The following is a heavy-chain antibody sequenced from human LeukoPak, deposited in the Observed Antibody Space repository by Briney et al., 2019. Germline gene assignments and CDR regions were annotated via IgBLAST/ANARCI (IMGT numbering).Heavy chain of an antibody. V-gene: IGHV1-69*02. D-gene: IGHD3-22*01. Sequence: SVKVSCKASGGTFSSYTISWVRQAPGQGLEWMGRIIPILGIANYAQKFQGRVTITADKSTSTAYMELSGLRSEDTAVYYCDGYDSSGYYAFDIWGQGTMVTVSS. CDR3: DGYDSSGYYAFDI. J-gene: IGHJ3*02. CDR2: IIPILGIA. CDR1: GGTFSSYT.